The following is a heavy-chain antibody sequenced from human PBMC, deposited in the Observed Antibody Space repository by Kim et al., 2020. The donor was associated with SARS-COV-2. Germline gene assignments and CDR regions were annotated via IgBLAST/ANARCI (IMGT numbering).Heavy chain of an antibody. CDR2: IKEDGKEK. CDR3: VRDGYGGYDRVFDI. CDR1: GFSFSTYW. V-gene: IGHV3-7*01. D-gene: IGHD5-12*01. Sequence: GGSLRLSCAASGFSFSTYWMSWVRQAPGKGLEWVANIKEDGKEKYYVDSVKGRFTISRDNAKNSLYLQMNSLRVEDTAVYHCVRDGYGGYDRVFDIWGQGTMVTVSS. J-gene: IGHJ3*02.